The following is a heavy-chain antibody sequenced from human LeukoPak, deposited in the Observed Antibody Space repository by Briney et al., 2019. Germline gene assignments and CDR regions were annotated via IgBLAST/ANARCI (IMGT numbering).Heavy chain of an antibody. CDR3: AKGSGWLLPQYFDF. V-gene: IGHV3-21*01. D-gene: IGHD2-21*01. CDR2: ISSSSRFI. CDR1: GFTFNSYS. J-gene: IGHJ4*02. Sequence: GGSLRLSCAASGFTFNSYSMNWFRQAPGKGLEWVSSISSSSRFIYYADSVKGRFTISRDNAKNSLYLQMTSLRAADTAVYYCAKGSGWLLPQYFDFWGQGTLVTVSS.